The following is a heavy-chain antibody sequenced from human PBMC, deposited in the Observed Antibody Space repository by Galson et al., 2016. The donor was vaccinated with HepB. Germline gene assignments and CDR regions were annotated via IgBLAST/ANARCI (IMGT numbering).Heavy chain of an antibody. CDR3: ARYSGRAAAHP. CDR1: GFTFSSYC. CDR2: INQDGSAK. Sequence: SLRLSCAASGFTFSSYCMHWVRQAPGKGLEWVANINQDGSAKYHVASVKGRFTISRDNAKNALDLQMNSLRAEDTAVYYCARYSGRAAAHPWGQGTLVTVSS. D-gene: IGHD2-21*01. J-gene: IGHJ5*02. V-gene: IGHV3-7*03.